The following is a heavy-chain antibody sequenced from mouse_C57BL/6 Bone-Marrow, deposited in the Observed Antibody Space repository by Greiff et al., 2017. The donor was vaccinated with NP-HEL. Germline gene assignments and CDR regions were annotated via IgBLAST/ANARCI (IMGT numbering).Heavy chain of an antibody. CDR1: GYTFTDYY. CDR3: ARSRYYGSRYAMDY. Sequence: VQLQQSGPVLVKPGASVKMSCTASGYTFTDYYMNWVQQSHGKSLEWLGVINPYNGGTSYTPKFKGQATLTVDTSSSTAYMELNSLTSEDSAVYYCARSRYYGSRYAMDYWGQGTSVTVSS. D-gene: IGHD1-1*01. CDR2: INPYNGGT. V-gene: IGHV1-19*01. J-gene: IGHJ4*01.